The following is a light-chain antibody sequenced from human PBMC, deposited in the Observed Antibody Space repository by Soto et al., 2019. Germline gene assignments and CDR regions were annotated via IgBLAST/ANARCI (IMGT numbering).Light chain of an antibody. CDR1: QAINNY. V-gene: IGKV1-27*01. Sequence: DIQMTQSPSSLSASVGDRVTITCRASQAINNYLAWYQQKPGRVPKLLLYYTSTWQSGVPSRFSGSGSGTEFTLTISSLQPEDVATDYCQKYYGAPWAFGQGAKVE. J-gene: IGKJ1*01. CDR2: YTS. CDR3: QKYYGAPWA.